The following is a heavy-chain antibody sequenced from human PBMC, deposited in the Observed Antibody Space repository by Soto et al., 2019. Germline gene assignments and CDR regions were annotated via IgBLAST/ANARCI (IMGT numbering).Heavy chain of an antibody. CDR3: ARSIEFDTETIRYYYYGMVV. J-gene: IGHJ6*02. Sequence: QVQLQESGPGLVKPSQTLSLTCTVSGVSINSGGYYWSWIRQLPGKGLEWIGYIYYSGSTFYSPSLRSRVSMSVDTSKNQFSLNLTSVTAADTAVYYCARSIEFDTETIRYYYYGMVVWGQGTTVTVSS. V-gene: IGHV4-31*03. CDR1: GVSINSGGYY. CDR2: IYYSGST. D-gene: IGHD3-10*01.